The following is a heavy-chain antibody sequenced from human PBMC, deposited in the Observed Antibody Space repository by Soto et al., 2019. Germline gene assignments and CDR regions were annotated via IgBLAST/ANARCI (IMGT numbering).Heavy chain of an antibody. D-gene: IGHD3-3*01. Sequence: SVKVSCKASGGTFSSYAISWVRQAPGQGLEWMGGIIPIFGTANYAQKFQGRVTITADESTSTAYMELSSLRSEDTAVYYCAAYDFWSGYTRGKPFDYWGQGTLVTVSS. CDR3: AAYDFWSGYTRGKPFDY. CDR1: GGTFSSYA. J-gene: IGHJ4*02. CDR2: IIPIFGTA. V-gene: IGHV1-69*13.